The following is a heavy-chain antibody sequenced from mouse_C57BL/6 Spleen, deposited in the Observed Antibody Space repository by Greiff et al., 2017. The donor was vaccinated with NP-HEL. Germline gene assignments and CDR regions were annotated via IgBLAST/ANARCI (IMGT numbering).Heavy chain of an antibody. Sequence: EVQLQQSGPVLVKPGASVKMSCKASGYTFTDYYMNWVKQSHGKSLEWIGVINPYNGGTSYNQKFKGKATLTVDKSSSTAYMELNSLTSEDSAVYYCARGTAQDHYFDYWGQGTTLTVSS. D-gene: IGHD3-2*02. CDR2: INPYNGGT. CDR1: GYTFTDYY. V-gene: IGHV1-19*01. CDR3: ARGTAQDHYFDY. J-gene: IGHJ2*01.